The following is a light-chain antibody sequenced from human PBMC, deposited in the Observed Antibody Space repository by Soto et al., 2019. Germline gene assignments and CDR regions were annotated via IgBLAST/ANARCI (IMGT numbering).Light chain of an antibody. V-gene: IGLV4-69*01. Sequence: QLVLTQSPSASASLGASVRFTCTLSSGHNSFVIAWHQQQPEKGPRYLMKLNSDGSHNKGDGIPDRFSGSSSGAERYLTISSLHSEDEADYYCQTLGTVLQDVVFGGGTKLTVL. CDR1: SGHNSFV. J-gene: IGLJ2*01. CDR2: LNSDGSH. CDR3: QTLGTVLQDVV.